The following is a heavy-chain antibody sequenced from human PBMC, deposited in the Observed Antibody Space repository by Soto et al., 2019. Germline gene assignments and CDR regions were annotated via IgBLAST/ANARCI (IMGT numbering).Heavy chain of an antibody. CDR2: INPNSGGT. J-gene: IGHJ6*02. V-gene: IGHV1-2*04. CDR1: GYSFTTSG. CDR3: ARGGSGSYYFPYYYYGMDV. Sequence: ASVKVACKASGYSFTTSGLSWVRQAPGQGLEWMGWINPNSGGTNYAQKFQGWVTMTRDTSISTAYMELSRLRSDDTAVYYCARGGSGSYYFPYYYYGMDVWGQGTTVTVSS. D-gene: IGHD3-10*01.